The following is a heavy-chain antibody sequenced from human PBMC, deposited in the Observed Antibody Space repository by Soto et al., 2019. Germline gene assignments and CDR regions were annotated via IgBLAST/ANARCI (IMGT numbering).Heavy chain of an antibody. D-gene: IGHD6-13*01. CDR3: ARARYSSSWYAAFDI. V-gene: IGHV4-61*01. CDR2: IYYSGST. J-gene: IGHJ3*02. Sequence: ASETLSLTCTVSGGSVSSGSYYWSWIRQPPGKGLEWIGYIYYSGSTNYNPSLKSRVTIPVDTSKNQFSLKLSSVTAADTAVYYCARARYSSSWYAAFDIWGQGTMVTVSS. CDR1: GGSVSSGSYY.